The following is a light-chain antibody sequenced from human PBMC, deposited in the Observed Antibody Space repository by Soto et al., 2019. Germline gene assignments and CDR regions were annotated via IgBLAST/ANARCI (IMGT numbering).Light chain of an antibody. Sequence: QSVLTQPPSVSGAPGQRVTVSCTGSNSNIGSGFEVHWYQQFPGRAPKLLIFNNSNRPSGVPDRFSGSKSGTSASLAITGLQAEDEADYYCGTWDSSLSAVVFGGGTKVTVL. CDR1: NSNIGSGFE. J-gene: IGLJ2*01. V-gene: IGLV1-40*01. CDR3: GTWDSSLSAVV. CDR2: NNS.